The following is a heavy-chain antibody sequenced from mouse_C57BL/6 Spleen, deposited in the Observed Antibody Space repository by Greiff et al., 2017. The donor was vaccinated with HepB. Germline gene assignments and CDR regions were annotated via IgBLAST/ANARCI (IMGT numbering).Heavy chain of an antibody. CDR2: IWSDGST. J-gene: IGHJ4*01. D-gene: IGHD5-1*01. V-gene: IGHV2-6*03. CDR3: ARRGEYGGAMDY. Sequence: VKLMESGPGLVAPSQSLSITCTVSGFSLTSYGVHWVRQPPGKGLEWLVVIWSDGSTTYNSALKSRLSISKDNSKSQVFLKMNSLQTDDTAMYYCARRGEYGGAMDYWGQGTSVTVSS. CDR1: GFSLTSYG.